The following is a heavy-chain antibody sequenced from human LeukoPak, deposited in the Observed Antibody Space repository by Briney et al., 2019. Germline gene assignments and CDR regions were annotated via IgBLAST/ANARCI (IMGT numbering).Heavy chain of an antibody. J-gene: IGHJ3*01. Sequence: GGSLRLSCAASGFTFSSYAMSWVRQAPGKGLEWVSAICGSGGTTYYADSVKGRFTISRDNSKNTLYLQMNSLRAEDTAIYFCARDWETLTYYDSSGQEYWGQGTMVTVSS. CDR2: ICGSGGTT. CDR1: GFTFSSYA. V-gene: IGHV3-23*01. CDR3: ARDWETLTYYDSSGQEY. D-gene: IGHD3-22*01.